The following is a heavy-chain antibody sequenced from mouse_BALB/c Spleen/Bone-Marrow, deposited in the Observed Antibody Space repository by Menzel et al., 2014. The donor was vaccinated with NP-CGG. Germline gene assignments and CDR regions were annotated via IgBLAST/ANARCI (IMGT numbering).Heavy chain of an antibody. V-gene: IGHV1-7*01. CDR1: GYTFTSYW. CDR3: ARPPYYYGSSYDAMDY. J-gene: IGHJ4*01. CDR2: INPSTGYT. D-gene: IGHD1-1*01. Sequence: QVQLQQSGAELAKPGASVKMSCKASGYTFTSYWMHWVKQRPGQGLEWIGYINPSTGYTEYNQEFKDKATLTADKSSSTAYMQLSSLTSEDSAVYYCARPPYYYGSSYDAMDYWGQGTSVTVSS.